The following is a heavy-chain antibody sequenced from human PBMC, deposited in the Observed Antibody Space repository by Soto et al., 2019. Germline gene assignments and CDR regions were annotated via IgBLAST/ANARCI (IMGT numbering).Heavy chain of an antibody. CDR2: ISAYNGNT. D-gene: IGHD6-13*01. CDR3: VAAAGTDY. CDR1: GDSYTSYG. J-gene: IGHJ4*02. Sequence: GASVKVSCEASGDSYTSYGISWVRQAPGQGLEWMGWISAYNGNTNYAQKLQGRVTMTTDTSTSTAYMELRSLRSDDTAVYYCVAAAGTDYWGQGTLVTVSS. V-gene: IGHV1-18*01.